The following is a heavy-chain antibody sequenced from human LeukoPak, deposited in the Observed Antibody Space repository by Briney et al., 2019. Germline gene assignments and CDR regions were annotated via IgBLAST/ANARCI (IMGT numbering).Heavy chain of an antibody. CDR3: AYTTGWTYYDYVWGTPHAFDI. CDR1: GFTFTSSA. V-gene: IGHV1-58*02. CDR2: IVVGSGNT. Sequence: GTSVKVSCKASGFTFTSSAMQWVRQARGQRLEWIGWIVVGSGNTSYAQKFQERVTITRDMSTSTAYMELSSLRSEDTAVYYCAYTTGWTYYDYVWGTPHAFDIWGQGTMVTVSS. J-gene: IGHJ3*02. D-gene: IGHD3-16*01.